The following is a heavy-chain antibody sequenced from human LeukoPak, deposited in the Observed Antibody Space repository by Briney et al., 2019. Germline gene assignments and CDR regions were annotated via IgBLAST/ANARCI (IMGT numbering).Heavy chain of an antibody. Sequence: SETLSLTCAVYGESFNGYYWSWIRQPPGKGLRWIGEINHSGTTNYNQSLKSRVTISGDTSKNQFSLKLNSVTAADTAVYYCARGRYGGGAHWGQGTLVTVSS. CDR3: ARGRYGGGAH. D-gene: IGHD3-10*01. V-gene: IGHV4-34*01. CDR1: GESFNGYY. J-gene: IGHJ4*02. CDR2: INHSGTT.